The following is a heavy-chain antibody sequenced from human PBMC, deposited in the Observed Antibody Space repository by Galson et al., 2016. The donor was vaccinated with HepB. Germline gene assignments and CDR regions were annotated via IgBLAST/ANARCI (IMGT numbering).Heavy chain of an antibody. V-gene: IGHV1-69*13. CDR2: IIPFSGTA. Sequence: SVKVSCKASGGTFSTENISWVRQAPGQGLEWMGVIIPFSGTAHYAQKFQGQVTITADESTSTAYMELSSLRSEDTAVYYCARGRWTAAGTFYFDYWGQGTMLTVSS. J-gene: IGHJ4*02. D-gene: IGHD6-13*01. CDR3: ARGRWTAAGTFYFDY. CDR1: GGTFSTEN.